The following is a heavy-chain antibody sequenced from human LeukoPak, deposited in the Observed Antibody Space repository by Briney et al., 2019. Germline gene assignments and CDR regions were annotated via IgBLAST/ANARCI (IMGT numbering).Heavy chain of an antibody. CDR3: ARTARRDVFDI. J-gene: IGHJ3*02. Sequence: AGGSLRLSCAASGFTFSSYWMSWVRQVPGKGLEWVANIRQEGSEKYYVDSVKGRFTISRDNAKNSLYLQMNSLRADDTAVYYCARTARRDVFDIWGQGTMVTVSS. CDR2: IRQEGSEK. CDR1: GFTFSSYW. V-gene: IGHV3-7*01.